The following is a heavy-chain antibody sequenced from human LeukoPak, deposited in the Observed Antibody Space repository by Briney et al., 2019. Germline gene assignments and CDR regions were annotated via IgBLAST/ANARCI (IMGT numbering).Heavy chain of an antibody. Sequence: ASVKVSCKASGYTFTSYDINWVRQATGQGLEWMGWMNPNSGNTGYAQKFQGRVTMTRNTSISTAYMELSSLRSEDTAVYYCARGLALTYYDYVWGSYRPNLGYWGQGTLVTVSS. CDR2: MNPNSGNT. CDR1: GYTFTSYD. CDR3: ARGLALTYYDYVWGSYRPNLGY. V-gene: IGHV1-8*01. J-gene: IGHJ4*02. D-gene: IGHD3-16*02.